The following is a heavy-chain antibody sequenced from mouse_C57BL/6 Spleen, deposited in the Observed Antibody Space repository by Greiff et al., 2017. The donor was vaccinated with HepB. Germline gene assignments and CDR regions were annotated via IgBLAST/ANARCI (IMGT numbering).Heavy chain of an antibody. Sequence: EVKLVESGGGLVQPKGSLKLSCAASGFSFNTYAMNWVRQAPGKGLEWVARIRSKSNNYATYYADSVKDRFTISRDDSESMLYLQMNNLKTEDTAMYYCVSSTMVTDYYAMDYRGQGTSVTVSS. V-gene: IGHV10-1*01. CDR2: IRSKSNNYAT. CDR3: VSSTMVTDYYAMDY. J-gene: IGHJ4*01. CDR1: GFSFNTYA. D-gene: IGHD2-2*01.